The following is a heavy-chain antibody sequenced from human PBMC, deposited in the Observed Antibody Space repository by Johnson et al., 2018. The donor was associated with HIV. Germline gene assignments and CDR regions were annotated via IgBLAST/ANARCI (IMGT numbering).Heavy chain of an antibody. D-gene: IGHD4-17*01. CDR3: AKERNGDYVPHAFDI. J-gene: IGHJ3*02. CDR2: IWYDGRNK. CDR1: GFTFRTYW. V-gene: IGHV3-33*06. Sequence: QVKLVESGGDLVQPGGSLRLSCAASGFTFRTYWMNWVRQAPGKGLEWVAVIWYDGRNKYYADSVKGRFTISRDNSKNTLYLQRNSLRAEDTAVYYCAKERNGDYVPHAFDIWGQGTMVTVSS.